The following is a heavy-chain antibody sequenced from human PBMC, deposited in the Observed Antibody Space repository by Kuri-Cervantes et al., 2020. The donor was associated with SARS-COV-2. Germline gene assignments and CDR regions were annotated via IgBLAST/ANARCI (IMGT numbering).Heavy chain of an antibody. CDR3: AANGYSGYDLASY. V-gene: IGHV1-69*10. Sequence: SVKVSCKASGGTFSSYAISWVRQAPGQGLEWMGGIIPIFGIANYAQKFQGRVTITADKSTSTAYMELSSLRSEDTAVYYCAANGYSGYDLASYWGQGTLVTVSS. CDR2: IIPIFGIA. CDR1: GGTFSSYA. J-gene: IGHJ4*02. D-gene: IGHD5-12*01.